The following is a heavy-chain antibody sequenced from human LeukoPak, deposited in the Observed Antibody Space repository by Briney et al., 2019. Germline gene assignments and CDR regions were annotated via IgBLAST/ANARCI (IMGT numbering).Heavy chain of an antibody. CDR2: IYSGGST. V-gene: IGHV3-66*01. CDR3: ARDRTDILTGYYAY. CDR1: GFTFSSYG. J-gene: IGHJ4*02. Sequence: GGSLRLSCAASGFTFSSYGMHWVRQAPGKGLEWVSVIYSGGSTYYADSVKGRFTISRDNSKNTLYLQMNSLRAEDTAVYYCARDRTDILTGYYAYWGQGTLVTVSS. D-gene: IGHD3-9*01.